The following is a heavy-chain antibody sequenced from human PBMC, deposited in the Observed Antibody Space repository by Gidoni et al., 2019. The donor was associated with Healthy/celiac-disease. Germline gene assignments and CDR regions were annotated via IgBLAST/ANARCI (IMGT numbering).Heavy chain of an antibody. J-gene: IGHJ6*02. V-gene: IGHV3-48*01. CDR1: GFTFSSYS. D-gene: IGHD3-16*01. CDR3: ARKLLGLVPRDYDGMDV. Sequence: EVQLVESGGGLVQPGGSLRLSCAASGFTFSSYSMNWVRQAPGKGLEWVSYISSSSSTIYYAESVKGRFTISRDNAKNSLYLQMNSLRAEDTAVYYCARKLLGLVPRDYDGMDVWGQGTTVTVSS. CDR2: ISSSSSTI.